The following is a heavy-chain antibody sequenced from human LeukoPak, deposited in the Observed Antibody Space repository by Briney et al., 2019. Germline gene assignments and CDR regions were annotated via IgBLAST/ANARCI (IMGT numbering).Heavy chain of an antibody. CDR2: IYYSGST. Sequence: SETLSLTCTVSGGSISSSSYYWGWIRQPPGKGLEWIGSIYYSGSTYYNPSLKSRVAISVDTSKNQFSLKLSSVTAADTAVYYCATYSSSWRSYYFDYWGQGIQVTVSS. D-gene: IGHD6-13*01. V-gene: IGHV4-39*07. CDR3: ATYSSSWRSYYFDY. J-gene: IGHJ4*02. CDR1: GGSISSSSYY.